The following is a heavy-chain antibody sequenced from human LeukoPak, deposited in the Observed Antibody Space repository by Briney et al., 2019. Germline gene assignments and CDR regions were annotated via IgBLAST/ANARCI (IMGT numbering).Heavy chain of an antibody. CDR3: ARGSMVRGVISYYFDY. J-gene: IGHJ4*02. CDR1: GFTFSSYW. V-gene: IGHV3-7*01. CDR2: IKQDGSEK. Sequence: GGSLRLSCAASGFTFSSYWMSWVRQAPGKGLEWVANIKQDGSEKYYVDSVKGRFTIFRDNAKNSLYLQMNSLRAEDTAVYYCARGSMVRGVISYYFDYWGQGTLVTVSS. D-gene: IGHD3-10*01.